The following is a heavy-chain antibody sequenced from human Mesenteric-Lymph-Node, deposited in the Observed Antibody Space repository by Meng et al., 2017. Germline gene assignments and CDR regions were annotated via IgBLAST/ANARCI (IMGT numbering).Heavy chain of an antibody. CDR1: GYTFTDYC. CDR2: INPSGGYT. D-gene: IGHD6-19*01. CDR3: ARRGIAVAESHFDP. J-gene: IGHJ5*02. Sequence: QGQLVQAGAEVKEPGASVKVSWKASGYTFTDYCMHWVRQAPGQGLEWMGMINPSGGYTNYAQKFQGRVTMTRDTSTSTVYMELSSLRSEDTALYYCARRGIAVAESHFDPWGQGTLVTVSS. V-gene: IGHV1-46*01.